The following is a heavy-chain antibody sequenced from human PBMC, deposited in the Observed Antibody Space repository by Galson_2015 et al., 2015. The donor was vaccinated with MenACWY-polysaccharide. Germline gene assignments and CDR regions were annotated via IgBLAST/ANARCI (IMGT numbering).Heavy chain of an antibody. J-gene: IGHJ4*02. CDR3: ARDSGYFRFDY. CDR1: GFTFSNSW. D-gene: IGHD3-22*01. V-gene: IGHV3-7*01. CDR2: IKEDGGAK. Sequence: SLRLSCAASGFTFSNSWMTWVRQAPGKGLEWVANIKEDGGAKYYVDSVKGRFTISRDNAKNSLYLQMNSLRAEDTALYFCARDSGYFRFDYWGLGTLVTVSS.